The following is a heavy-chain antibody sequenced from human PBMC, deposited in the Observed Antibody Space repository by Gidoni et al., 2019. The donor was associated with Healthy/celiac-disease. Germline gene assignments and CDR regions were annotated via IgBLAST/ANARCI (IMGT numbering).Heavy chain of an antibody. CDR2: INSDGSST. J-gene: IGHJ3*02. V-gene: IGHV3-74*01. Sequence: EVQLVESGGGLVQPGGSLRLSWAASGLTFSSYWMHWVRQAPGKGLVWVSRINSDGSSTSYVDSVKGRFTISRDNAKNTLYLQMNSLRAEDTAVYYCARDRPDSSGGAFDIWGQGTMVTVSS. D-gene: IGHD6-25*01. CDR1: GLTFSSYW. CDR3: ARDRPDSSGGAFDI.